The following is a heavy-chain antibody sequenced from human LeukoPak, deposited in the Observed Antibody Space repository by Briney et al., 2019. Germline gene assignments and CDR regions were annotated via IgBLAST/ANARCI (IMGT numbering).Heavy chain of an antibody. CDR1: GYTFTGYY. D-gene: IGHD2/OR15-2a*01. V-gene: IGHV1-2*02. CDR2: INPNSGGT. Sequence: GASVKVSCKASGYTFTGYYMHWVRQAPGQGLEWMGWINPNSGGTNYAQKFQGRVTMTRDTSISTAYMELSRLRSDDTAVYYCATYSTKNAREFESWGQGTLVTVSS. J-gene: IGHJ5*01. CDR3: ATYSTKNAREFES.